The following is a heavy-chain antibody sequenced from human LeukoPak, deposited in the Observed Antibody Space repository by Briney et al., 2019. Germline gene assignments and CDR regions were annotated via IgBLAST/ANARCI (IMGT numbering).Heavy chain of an antibody. D-gene: IGHD4-17*01. Sequence: SETLSLTCTVSGGSISSSSYYWGWIRQPPGKGLEWIGYIYYSGSTNYNPSLKSRVTISVDTSKNQFSLKLSSVTAADTAVYYCARGGDDYGDYGGYYFDYWGQGTLVTVSS. J-gene: IGHJ4*02. CDR2: IYYSGST. V-gene: IGHV4-61*05. CDR3: ARGGDDYGDYGGYYFDY. CDR1: GGSISSSSYY.